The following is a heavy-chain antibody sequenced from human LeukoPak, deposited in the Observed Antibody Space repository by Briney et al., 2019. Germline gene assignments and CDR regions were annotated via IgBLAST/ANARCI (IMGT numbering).Heavy chain of an antibody. Sequence: SETLSLTCTVSGGSISSGSYYWSWIRQPAGKGLERIGRIYTSGSTNYNPSLKSRVTISVDTSKNQFSLKLSSVTAADTAVYYCARDGYYYGSRSYSPFDYWGPGNLVTVSS. V-gene: IGHV4-61*02. J-gene: IGHJ4*02. CDR1: GGSISSGSYY. D-gene: IGHD3-10*01. CDR2: IYTSGST. CDR3: ARDGYYYGSRSYSPFDY.